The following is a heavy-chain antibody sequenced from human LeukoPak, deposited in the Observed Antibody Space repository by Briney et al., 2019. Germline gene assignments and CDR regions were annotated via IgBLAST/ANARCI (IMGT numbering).Heavy chain of an antibody. CDR2: ISAYNGNT. V-gene: IGHV1-18*01. J-gene: IGHJ4*02. CDR1: GYTFTSYG. CDR3: ARGDDILTGYFRGFDY. D-gene: IGHD3-9*01. Sequence: ASVKVSCKASGYTFTSYGFSWVRQAPGQGLEWMGWISAYNGNTNYAQKFQGRVTMTTDTSTSTAYMELRSLRSDDTAVYYSARGDDILTGYFRGFDYWGQGTLVTVSS.